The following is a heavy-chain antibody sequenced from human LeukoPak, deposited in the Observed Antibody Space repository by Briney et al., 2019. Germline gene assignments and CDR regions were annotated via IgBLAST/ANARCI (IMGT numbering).Heavy chain of an antibody. D-gene: IGHD7-27*01. CDR2: IYNSGGT. J-gene: IGHJ5*02. CDR1: GGSVRSSR. V-gene: IGHV4-4*07. CDR3: ASDLTVPPYNWFDP. Sequence: SETLSLTCTVSGGSVRSSRWSWIRQPAGKGLEWIAIIYNSGGTNYNPSLKSRVTISRDTSKNQFSLTLTSVTAADTAVYYCASDLTVPPYNWFDPWGQGTLVTVSS.